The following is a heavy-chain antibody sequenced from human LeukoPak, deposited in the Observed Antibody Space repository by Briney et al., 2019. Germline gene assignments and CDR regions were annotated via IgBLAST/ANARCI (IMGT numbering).Heavy chain of an antibody. CDR2: IRSDGSKK. D-gene: IGHD6-6*01. J-gene: IGHJ4*02. V-gene: IGHV3-30*02. CDR1: GFTFSSYG. Sequence: LSGGSLRLSCAASGFTFSSYGMHWVRQAPGKGLEWVAFIRSDGSKKYYEDSVKGRFTVSRDNSKNTLYLQMSLLRPEDTAVYYCAKGEKLGPLYSWGQGTLVTVSS. CDR3: AKGEKLGPLYS.